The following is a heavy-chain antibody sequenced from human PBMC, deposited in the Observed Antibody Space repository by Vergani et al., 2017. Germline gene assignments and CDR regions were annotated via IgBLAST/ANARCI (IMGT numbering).Heavy chain of an antibody. J-gene: IGHJ5*01. D-gene: IGHD1-7*01. CDR2: VYWNGEK. CDR1: GFTFDDYA. CDR3: GHIPPFNWNYGWVDF. Sequence: EVQLVESGGGLVQPGGSLRLSCAASGFTFDDYAMHWVRQAPGKALEWLALVYWNGEKSYSPSLQSRLTITKDPSSYRVGLTLTNVQPVDTATYYCGHIPPFNWNYGWVDFWGQGILVTVSS. V-gene: IGHV3-43*02.